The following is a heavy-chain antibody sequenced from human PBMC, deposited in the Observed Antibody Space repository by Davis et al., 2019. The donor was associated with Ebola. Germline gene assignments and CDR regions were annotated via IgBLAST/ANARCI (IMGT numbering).Heavy chain of an antibody. CDR3: AKGRVLAVTTGDWFDP. D-gene: IGHD4-17*01. J-gene: IGHJ5*02. V-gene: IGHV3-33*06. CDR1: GFTFSSYG. Sequence: GESLKISCAASGFTFSSYGMHWVRQAPGKGLEWVAVIWYDGSNKYYADSVKGRFTISRDNSKNTLYLQMYSLRAEDTAVYYCAKGRVLAVTTGDWFDPWGQGTLVTVSS. CDR2: IWYDGSNK.